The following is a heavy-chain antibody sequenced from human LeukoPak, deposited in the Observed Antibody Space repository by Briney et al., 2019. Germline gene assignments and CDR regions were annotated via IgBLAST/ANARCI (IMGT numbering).Heavy chain of an antibody. D-gene: IGHD5-18*01. V-gene: IGHV1-69*04. Sequence: SVKVSCKASGGTFSTYGISWVRQAPGQGLEWMGRIIAILDIPNYGQKFQGRVTITADKSTSTAYMELSSLRSEDTAVYYCARDIQLGLFYYDYWGQGTLVTVSS. CDR3: ARDIQLGLFYYDY. CDR2: IIAILDIP. J-gene: IGHJ4*02. CDR1: GGTFSTYG.